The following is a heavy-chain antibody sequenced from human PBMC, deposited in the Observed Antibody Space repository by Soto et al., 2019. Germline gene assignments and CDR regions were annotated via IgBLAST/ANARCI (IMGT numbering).Heavy chain of an antibody. D-gene: IGHD1-26*01. V-gene: IGHV4-4*02. CDR1: GGSISSSNW. CDR2: IYHSGST. Sequence: QVQLQESGPGLVKPSGTLSLTCAVSGGSISSSNWWSWVRQPPGKGLEWIGEIYHSGSTNYNPSLKRRVTISVDKSKNQFSMKLSSVTAADTAVYYCARVSGSYYYGMDVWGQGTTVTVSS. CDR3: ARVSGSYYYGMDV. J-gene: IGHJ6*02.